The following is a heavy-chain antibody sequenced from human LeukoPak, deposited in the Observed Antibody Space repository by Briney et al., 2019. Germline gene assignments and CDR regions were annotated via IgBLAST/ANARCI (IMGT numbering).Heavy chain of an antibody. CDR1: GGSISSYY. D-gene: IGHD5/OR15-5a*01. V-gene: IGHV4-59*12. Sequence: PSETLSLTCTVSGGSISSYYWSWIRQPPGKGLEWIGYIYYSGSTNYNPSLKSRVTISVDTSKNQFSLKLSSVTAADTAVYYCARVSLGLLRLRPFDYWGQGTLVTVSS. J-gene: IGHJ4*02. CDR3: ARVSLGLLRLRPFDY. CDR2: IYYSGST.